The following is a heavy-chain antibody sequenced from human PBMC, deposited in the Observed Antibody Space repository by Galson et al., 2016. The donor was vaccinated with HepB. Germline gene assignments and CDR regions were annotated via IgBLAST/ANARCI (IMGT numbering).Heavy chain of an antibody. J-gene: IGHJ6*02. CDR2: SQNEGNSYST. Sequence: SLRLSCAASGFNFKAHHMDWVRQAPGKGLEWIGQSQNEGNSYSTNYAASVKGRFSISRDDSTDSLFLQMNSLQADDTAVYYCARGHLFYGYYHYAMDVWGQGTTVTVSS. D-gene: IGHD5-18*01. V-gene: IGHV3-72*01. CDR3: ARGHLFYGYYHYAMDV. CDR1: GFNFKAHH.